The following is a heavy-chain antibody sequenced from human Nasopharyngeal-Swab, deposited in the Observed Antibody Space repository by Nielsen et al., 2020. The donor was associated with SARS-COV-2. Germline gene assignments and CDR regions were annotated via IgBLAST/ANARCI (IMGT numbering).Heavy chain of an antibody. Sequence: SLKISCAASGLTFDDYAMHWVRQAPGKGLEWVSGISWNSGSIGYADSVKGRFTISRDNAKNSLYLQMNSLRAEDMALYYCAKDKGAYYYDSSGPFFDYWGQGTLVTVSS. V-gene: IGHV3-9*03. CDR1: GLTFDDYA. CDR3: AKDKGAYYYDSSGPFFDY. J-gene: IGHJ4*02. CDR2: ISWNSGSI. D-gene: IGHD3-22*01.